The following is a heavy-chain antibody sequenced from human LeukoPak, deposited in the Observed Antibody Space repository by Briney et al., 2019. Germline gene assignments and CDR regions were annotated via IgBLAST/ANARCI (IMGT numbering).Heavy chain of an antibody. D-gene: IGHD5-24*01. J-gene: IGHJ4*02. CDR3: ARLEERLGYYFDY. V-gene: IGHV4-39*01. CDR1: GGSISSSSYY. CDR2: IYYSGST. Sequence: SETLSLTCTVSGGSISSSSYYWGWIRQPPGKGLEWIGSIYYSGSTYYNPSLKSRVTISVDTSKNQFSLKLSSVTAADTAVYYCARLEERLGYYFDYWGQGTLVTVPS.